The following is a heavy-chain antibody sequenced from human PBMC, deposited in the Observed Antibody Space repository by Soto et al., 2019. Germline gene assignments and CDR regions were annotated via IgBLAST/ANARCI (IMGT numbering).Heavy chain of an antibody. D-gene: IGHD1-26*01. CDR1: GDRVSSNSAV. CDR2: TYYRSKWYY. J-gene: IGHJ4*01. CDR3: ARGEQYSGRIFDY. Sequence: SQTLSLTCAITGDRVSSNSAVWICVIQSPSRGLEWLGRTYYRSKWYYEYAVSVRGRITINPDTSKNQYSLQLNSVTPEDTAVYFCARGEQYSGRIFDYWGQGTLVTVSS. V-gene: IGHV6-1*01.